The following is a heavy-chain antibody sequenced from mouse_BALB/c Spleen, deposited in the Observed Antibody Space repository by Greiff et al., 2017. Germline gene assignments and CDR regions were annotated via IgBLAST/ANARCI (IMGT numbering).Heavy chain of an antibody. CDR2: ISSGGSYT. CDR1: GFTFSSYG. J-gene: IGHJ1*01. D-gene: IGHD3-2*02. CDR3: ARQGIRYWYFDV. Sequence: EVQGVESGGDLVKPGGSLKLSCAASGFTFSSYGMSWVRQTPDKRLEWVATISSGGSYTYYPDSVKGRFTISRDNAKNTLYLQMSSLKSEDTAMYYCARQGIRYWYFDVWGAGTTVTVSS. V-gene: IGHV5-6*01.